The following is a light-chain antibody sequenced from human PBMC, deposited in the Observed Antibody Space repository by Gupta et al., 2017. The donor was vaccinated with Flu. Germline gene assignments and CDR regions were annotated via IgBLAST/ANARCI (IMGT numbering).Light chain of an antibody. J-gene: IGLJ2*01. CDR1: SLRNPY. CDR3: NSRDSTDNHQAV. CDR2: AKN. Sequence: SSELTQDHAVSVALGQTVRITCQGASLRNPYASCYQQKPGQAPVLVIYAKNIRPSGIPDRFSGSSSGNTASLTITGAQAEDEADYYCNSRDSTDNHQAVFGGGTKLTVL. V-gene: IGLV3-19*01.